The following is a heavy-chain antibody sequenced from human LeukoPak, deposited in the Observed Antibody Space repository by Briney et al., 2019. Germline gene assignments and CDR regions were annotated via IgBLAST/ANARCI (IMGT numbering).Heavy chain of an antibody. J-gene: IGHJ3*02. CDR3: ARGSSRSPRDAFDI. V-gene: IGHV4-4*07. CDR2: IYTSGST. CDR1: GGSISSYY. Sequence: SETLSLTCTVSGGSISSYYWSWIRQPAGEGLEWIGRIYTSGSTNYNPSLKSRVTMSVDTSKNQFSLKLSSVTAADTAVYYCARGSSRSPRDAFDIWGQGTMVTVSS.